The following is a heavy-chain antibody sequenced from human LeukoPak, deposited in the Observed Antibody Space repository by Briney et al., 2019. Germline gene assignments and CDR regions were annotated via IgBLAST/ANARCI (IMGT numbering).Heavy chain of an antibody. CDR1: GGSISSYY. CDR2: IYYSGST. CDR3: ARDLGGDSSGYRYYFDY. D-gene: IGHD3-22*01. J-gene: IGHJ4*02. V-gene: IGHV4-59*01. Sequence: SETLSLTCTVSGGSISSYYWSWIRQPPGEGLEWIGYIYYSGSTNYNPSLKSRVTISVDTSKNQFSLKLSSVTAADTAVYYCARDLGGDSSGYRYYFDYWGQGTLVTVSS.